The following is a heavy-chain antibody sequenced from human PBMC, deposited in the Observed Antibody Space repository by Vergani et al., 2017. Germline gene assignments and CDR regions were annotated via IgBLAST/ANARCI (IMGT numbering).Heavy chain of an antibody. CDR2: INPIDSKI. CDR1: ESSFISNE. Sequence: EVMLVPSGAEVKKPGESLMISCKYSESSFISNEIAWVRQMSGKGLQRIGNINPIDSKIAYSPSFQGQAIMSLDKSINNAYLQWRRLKASDTAIYYCTRHVPCGDGACLHFDHWGQGTQVTVSS. V-gene: IGHV5-51*01. D-gene: IGHD2-21*01. J-gene: IGHJ4*02. CDR3: TRHVPCGDGACLHFDH.